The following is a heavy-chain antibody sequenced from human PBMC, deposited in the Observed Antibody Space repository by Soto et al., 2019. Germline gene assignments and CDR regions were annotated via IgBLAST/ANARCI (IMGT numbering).Heavy chain of an antibody. J-gene: IGHJ3*02. V-gene: IGHV1-69*06. CDR3: AREVYGSGNYYNGPSAFDI. Sequence: QVQLEQSGAEVKKPGSSVKVSCKASGGTLSDHGVAWLRQAPGQGLEWMGGTIPVFNTAKYAQKFQGRVTVTADKFTNIAYMELSSMRSEDTAFYFCAREVYGSGNYYNGPSAFDIWGQGTMVIVSS. D-gene: IGHD3-10*01. CDR1: GGTLSDHG. CDR2: TIPVFNTA.